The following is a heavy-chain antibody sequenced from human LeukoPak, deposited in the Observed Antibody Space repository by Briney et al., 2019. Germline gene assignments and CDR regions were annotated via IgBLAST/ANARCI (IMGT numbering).Heavy chain of an antibody. CDR2: IHNSGST. CDR1: GDSRSTYY. J-gene: IGHJ5*02. CDR3: ARRTSHWANWFDL. Sequence: SETLSLTCTVSGDSRSTYYWNWIRQPPGRGLERIGHIHNSGSTNYNPSLKSRVTISEDTSNNQFSLKLDSVTAADTAVYYCARRTSHWANWFDLWGQGILVTVAS. V-gene: IGHV4-59*08. D-gene: IGHD7-27*01.